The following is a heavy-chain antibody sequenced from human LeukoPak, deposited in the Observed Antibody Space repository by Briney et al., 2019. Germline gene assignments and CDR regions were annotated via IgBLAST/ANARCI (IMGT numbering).Heavy chain of an antibody. V-gene: IGHV3-48*03. CDR1: GFTFSSYE. CDR2: IRSDGSTI. J-gene: IGHJ6*03. CDR3: AKDPYASADYYYYYYMDV. Sequence: PGGSLRLSCAASGFTFSSYEMNWVRQAPGKGLEWVSYIRSDGSTIFYADSVKGRFTISRDNSKNTLYLQMNSLRAEDTAVYYCAKDPYASADYYYYYYMDVWGKGTTVTVSS.